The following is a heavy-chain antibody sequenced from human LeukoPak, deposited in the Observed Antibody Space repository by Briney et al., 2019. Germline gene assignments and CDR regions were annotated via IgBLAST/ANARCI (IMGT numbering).Heavy chain of an antibody. CDR3: ASQSGWAFDY. V-gene: IGHV4-39*01. CDR1: GGSISSGDYY. J-gene: IGHJ4*02. Sequence: SETLSLTCTVSGGSISSGDYYWGWIRQPPGKGLEWIGSIYYSGSTYYNPSLKSRVTISVDTSKNQFSLKLSSVTAADTAVYYCASQSGWAFDYWGQGTLVTVSS. CDR2: IYYSGST. D-gene: IGHD6-19*01.